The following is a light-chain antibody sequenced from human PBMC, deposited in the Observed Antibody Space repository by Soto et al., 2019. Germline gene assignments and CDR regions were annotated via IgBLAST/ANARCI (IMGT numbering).Light chain of an antibody. V-gene: IGKV3-15*01. CDR3: QQYHNWPLT. CDR1: QSVSSY. CDR2: GAS. J-gene: IGKJ5*01. Sequence: EIVLTQSPGTLSLSPGERATLSCRASQSVSSYYLAWYQQKAGQAPRLLIYGASTRATGIPARFSGSESGTEFTLTISSLQSEDFAVYYCQQYHNWPLTFGQGTRLEIK.